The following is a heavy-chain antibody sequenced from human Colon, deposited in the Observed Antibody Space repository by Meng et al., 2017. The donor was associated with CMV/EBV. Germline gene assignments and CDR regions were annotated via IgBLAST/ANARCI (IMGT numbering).Heavy chain of an antibody. D-gene: IGHD2-21*02. J-gene: IGHJ4*02. CDR3: ARVICGGDCYLDY. V-gene: IGHV1-69*12. CDR2: IITISGTT. Sequence: QGQLEQSGAEVKKPGSSVKVSFKASKGTFTSYPISWVRQGPGQGFEWVGGIITISGTTDYAQKFQGRVTITADESTSTAYMKLSNLRSEDTAIYYCARVICGGDCYLDYWGRGTLVTVSS. CDR1: KGTFTSYP.